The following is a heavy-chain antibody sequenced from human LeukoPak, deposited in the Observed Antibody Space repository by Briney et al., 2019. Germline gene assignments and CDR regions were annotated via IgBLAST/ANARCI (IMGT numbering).Heavy chain of an antibody. D-gene: IGHD5-18*01. J-gene: IGHJ3*02. Sequence: GGSLRLSCAASGFTFSSYWMSWVRQAPGKGLEWVANIKQDGSEKYYVDSVKGRFTISRDNAKNSLYLQMNSLRAEDTAVYYCARRAGSYGYDKNAFDIWGQGTMVTVSS. CDR2: IKQDGSEK. V-gene: IGHV3-7*01. CDR1: GFTFSSYW. CDR3: ARRAGSYGYDKNAFDI.